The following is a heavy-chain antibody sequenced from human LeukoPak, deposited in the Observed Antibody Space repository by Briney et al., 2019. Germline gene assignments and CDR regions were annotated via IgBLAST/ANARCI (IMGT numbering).Heavy chain of an antibody. CDR3: ARGEPVGYGPFDY. CDR1: GGTFSSYT. V-gene: IGHV1-69*02. Sequence: SVKASCKASGGTFSSYTISWVRQAPGQGLEWMGRIIPILGIANYAQKFQGRVTITADKSTSTAYTELSSLRSEDTAVYYCARGEPVGYGPFDYWGQGTLVTVSS. J-gene: IGHJ4*02. D-gene: IGHD5-18*01. CDR2: IIPILGIA.